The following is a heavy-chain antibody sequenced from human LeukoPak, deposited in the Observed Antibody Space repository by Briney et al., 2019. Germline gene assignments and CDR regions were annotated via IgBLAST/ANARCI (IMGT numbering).Heavy chain of an antibody. CDR3: ARRGGRLRYFDWLLPFDY. Sequence: SETLSLTCAVYGGSFSGYYWSWLRQPPGKGLEWIGEINHSGSTNYNPSLTSRVTISVDTSKNQFSLKLRSVTAADTAVYYCARRGGRLRYFDWLLPFDYWGQGTLVTVSS. J-gene: IGHJ4*02. CDR2: INHSGST. CDR1: GGSFSGYY. D-gene: IGHD3-9*01. V-gene: IGHV4-34*01.